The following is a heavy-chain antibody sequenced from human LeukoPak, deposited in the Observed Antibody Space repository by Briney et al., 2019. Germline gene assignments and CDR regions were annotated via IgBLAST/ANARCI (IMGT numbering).Heavy chain of an antibody. CDR2: IYSGGST. CDR1: GFTVSSNY. Sequence: GGSLRLSCAASGFTVSSNYMSWVRQAPGKGLEWVSVIYSGGSTYYADSVKGRFTISRDNSKNTLYLQMNSLRAEDTAVYYCAKDRQSRADILTGYPPYYFDYWGQGTLVTVSS. D-gene: IGHD3-9*01. J-gene: IGHJ4*02. CDR3: AKDRQSRADILTGYPPYYFDY. V-gene: IGHV3-53*01.